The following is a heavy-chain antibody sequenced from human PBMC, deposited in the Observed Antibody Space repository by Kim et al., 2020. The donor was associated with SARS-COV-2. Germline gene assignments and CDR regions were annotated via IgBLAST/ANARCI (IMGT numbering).Heavy chain of an antibody. V-gene: IGHV3-21*01. Sequence: GGSLRLSCAASGFTFSSYSMNWVRQAPGKGLEWVSSISSSSSYIYYADSVKGRFTISRDNAKNSLYLQMNSLRAEDTAVYYCASFSTLQEYNWFDPWGQGTLVTVSS. CDR1: GFTFSSYS. D-gene: IGHD2-2*01. J-gene: IGHJ5*02. CDR2: ISSSSSYI. CDR3: ASFSTLQEYNWFDP.